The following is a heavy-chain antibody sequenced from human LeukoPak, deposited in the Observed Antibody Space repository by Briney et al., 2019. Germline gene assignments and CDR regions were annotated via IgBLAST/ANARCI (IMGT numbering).Heavy chain of an antibody. J-gene: IGHJ5*02. D-gene: IGHD2-2*03. CDR2: INYSGTT. CDR1: GGSISSDTYY. V-gene: IGHV4-39*07. CDR3: ARDWIPGHMSP. Sequence: PSETLSLTCTVSGGSISSDTYYWGWIRQPPGKGLEWIGSINYSGTTYYNPSLMSRLTISIDTSKNQFSLKLSSVTAADAAVYYCARDWIPGHMSPWGQGTLVTVSS.